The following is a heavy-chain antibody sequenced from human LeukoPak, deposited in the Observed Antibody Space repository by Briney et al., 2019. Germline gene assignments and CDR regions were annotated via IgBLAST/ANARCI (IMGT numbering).Heavy chain of an antibody. V-gene: IGHV4-59*01. CDR1: GGSISSYY. Sequence: SETLSLTCTVSGGSISSYYWSWIRQPPGKGLEWIGYIYYSGSTNYNPSLKSRVTLSVDTSKNQFSLKLSSVTAADTAVYYCARGSYSSSYYYFDYWGQGTLVTVSS. D-gene: IGHD6-13*01. CDR3: ARGSYSSSYYYFDY. CDR2: IYYSGST. J-gene: IGHJ4*02.